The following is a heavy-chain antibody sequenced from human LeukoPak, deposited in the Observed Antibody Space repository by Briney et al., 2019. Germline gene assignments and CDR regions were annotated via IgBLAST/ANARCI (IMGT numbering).Heavy chain of an antibody. CDR2: VYPADSDT. CDR1: GYSFTSYW. D-gene: IGHD4-23*01. V-gene: IGHV5-51*01. J-gene: IGHJ6*02. Sequence: GESLKISCKVSGYSFTSYWIGWVRQMPGKGLEWLGIVYPADSDTRYSPSFQGQVTISAVKSISTAYLQWSSLKASDTAMYYCARHVVGNSRFNYYYGMDVWGQGTTVTVPS. CDR3: ARHVVGNSRFNYYYGMDV.